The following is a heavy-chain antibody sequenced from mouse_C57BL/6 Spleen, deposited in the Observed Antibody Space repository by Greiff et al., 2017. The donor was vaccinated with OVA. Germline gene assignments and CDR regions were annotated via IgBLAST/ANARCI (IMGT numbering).Heavy chain of an antibody. J-gene: IGHJ4*01. CDR1: GFTFSDYY. V-gene: IGHV5-16*01. CDR3: ARRGNREAYAMDY. CDR2: INYDGSST. Sequence: DVKLVESAGGLVQPGSSMKLSCTASGFTFSDYYMAWVRQVPEKGLEWVANINYDGSSTYYLDSLKSRFIISRDNAKNILYLQMSSLKSEDTATYYCARRGNREAYAMDYWGQGTSVTVSS. D-gene: IGHD3-1*01.